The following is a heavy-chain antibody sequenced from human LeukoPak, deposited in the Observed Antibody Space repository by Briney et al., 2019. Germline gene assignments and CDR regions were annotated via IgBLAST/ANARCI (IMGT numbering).Heavy chain of an antibody. J-gene: IGHJ4*02. CDR1: GYSFTSYW. CDR3: AASLGPNWNYLNY. V-gene: IGHV5-51*01. CDR2: IYPGDSDT. Sequence: ASVKVSCKGSGYSFTSYWIGWVRQMPGKGLEWMGIIYPGDSDTRYSPSFQGQVTISADKSISTAYLQWSSLKASDTAMYYCAASLGPNWNYLNYWGQGTLVTVSS. D-gene: IGHD1-20*01.